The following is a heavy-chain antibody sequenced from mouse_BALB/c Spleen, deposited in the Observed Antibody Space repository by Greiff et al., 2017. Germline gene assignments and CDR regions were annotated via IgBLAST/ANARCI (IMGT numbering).Heavy chain of an antibody. CDR2: IWSGGST. CDR1: GFSLTSYG. V-gene: IGHV2-2*02. D-gene: IGHD2-3*01. Sequence: QVQLKESGPGLVQPSQSLSITCTVSGFSLTSYGVHWVRQSPGKGLEWLGVIWSGGSTDYNAAFISRLSISKDNSKSQVFFKMNSLQANDTAIYYCARKGYYVGYAMDYWGQGTSVTVSS. J-gene: IGHJ4*01. CDR3: ARKGYYVGYAMDY.